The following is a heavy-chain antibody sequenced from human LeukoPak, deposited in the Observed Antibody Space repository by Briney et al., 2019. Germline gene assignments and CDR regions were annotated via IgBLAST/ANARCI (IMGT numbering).Heavy chain of an antibody. CDR3: ARENSGIAATDIIDY. Sequence: GGSLRLSCAASGFTVRNNYMSWVRQAPGKKLEWVSDIYSDGTTFYADSVKGRFTISRDNSKNTLYLQMNSLRADDTAIYYCARENSGIAATDIIDYWGQGTQVTVSS. V-gene: IGHV3-53*01. CDR2: IYSDGTT. CDR1: GFTVRNNY. J-gene: IGHJ4*02. D-gene: IGHD6-13*01.